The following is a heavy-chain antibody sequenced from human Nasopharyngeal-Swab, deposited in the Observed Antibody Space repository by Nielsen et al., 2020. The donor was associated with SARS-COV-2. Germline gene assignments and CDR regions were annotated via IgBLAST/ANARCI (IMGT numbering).Heavy chain of an antibody. CDR2: ISWKSGNM. Sequence: SLKISCVASGFSFDDYTMHWVRQAPGKGLEWVSGISWKSGNMGYADSVKGRFTISRDNAKNSVYLQINSLRPEDTALYYCAKTMVRGDFYYFLDVWGKGTTVTVSS. CDR3: AKTMVRGDFYYFLDV. CDR1: GFSFDDYT. V-gene: IGHV3-9*01. D-gene: IGHD3-10*01. J-gene: IGHJ6*03.